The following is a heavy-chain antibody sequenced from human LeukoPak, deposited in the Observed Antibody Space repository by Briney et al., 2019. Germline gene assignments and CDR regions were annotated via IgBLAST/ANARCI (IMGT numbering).Heavy chain of an antibody. J-gene: IGHJ4*02. CDR3: ARGADSSGYYPFDY. D-gene: IGHD3-22*01. CDR1: GGSISSGGYS. CDR2: TYHSGST. V-gene: IGHV4-30-2*01. Sequence: SETLSLTCAVSGGSISSGGYSWSWIRQPPGKGLEWIGYTYHSGSTYYNPSLRSRVTISVDRSKNQFSLKLSSVTAADTAVYYCARGADSSGYYPFDYWGQGTLVTVSS.